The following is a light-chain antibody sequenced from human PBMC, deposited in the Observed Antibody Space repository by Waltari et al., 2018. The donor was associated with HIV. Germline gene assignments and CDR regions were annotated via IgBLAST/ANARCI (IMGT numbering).Light chain of an antibody. V-gene: IGLV1-47*01. Sequence: SVLTQPPSASGTPGQKVTISCSGSSSNIGSNSVFWYQQLPGAAPKLLIYRDTQRPSGVPDRFSGSKSGTSASLAISGLRSEDEAVYSSATWDDSLNGVLFGGGTNLNVL. CDR2: RDT. J-gene: IGLJ2*01. CDR3: ATWDDSLNGVL. CDR1: SSNIGSNS.